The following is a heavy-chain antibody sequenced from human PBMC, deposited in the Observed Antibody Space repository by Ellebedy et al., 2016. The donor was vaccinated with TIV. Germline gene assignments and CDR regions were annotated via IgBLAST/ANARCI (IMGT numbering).Heavy chain of an antibody. CDR3: ARPDYSNFVMDY. J-gene: IGHJ4*02. CDR1: GFTFGTYW. V-gene: IGHV3-7*03. CDR2: IKQDESEK. D-gene: IGHD4-11*01. Sequence: GESLKISCAASGFTFGTYWMSWVRQAPGKGLEWLANIKQDESEKYYVDSVKGRFTISRDNAKNSLYLQMSSLRAEDTAVYYCARPDYSNFVMDYWGQGTLVTVSS.